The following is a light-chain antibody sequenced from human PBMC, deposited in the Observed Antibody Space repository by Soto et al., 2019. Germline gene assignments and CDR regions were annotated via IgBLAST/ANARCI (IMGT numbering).Light chain of an antibody. CDR1: SSDVGGYNY. J-gene: IGLJ1*01. Sequence: QSALTQPASVSGSPGQSITSSCTGTSSDVGGYNYVSWYQQHPGKSPKLMSYEVSNRPSGVSNRFSGSKSDNTASLTISGLQAEDEADDYCSSYTSSSTLVFGTGTKLTVL. V-gene: IGLV2-14*01. CDR2: EVS. CDR3: SSYTSSSTLV.